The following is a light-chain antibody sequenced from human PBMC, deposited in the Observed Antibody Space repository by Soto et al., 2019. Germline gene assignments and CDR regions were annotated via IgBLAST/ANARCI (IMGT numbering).Light chain of an antibody. CDR3: QQSYSLLT. J-gene: IGKJ4*01. Sequence: DIQMTQSPSSLSASVGDRVTISCRASQSISNYLNWYQQKPGKAPKLLIFAASSLQSGVPSRFSGSGSGTDFTLTISSLQPEDFATYYCQQSYSLLTFGGGTRWIS. CDR2: AAS. CDR1: QSISNY. V-gene: IGKV1-39*01.